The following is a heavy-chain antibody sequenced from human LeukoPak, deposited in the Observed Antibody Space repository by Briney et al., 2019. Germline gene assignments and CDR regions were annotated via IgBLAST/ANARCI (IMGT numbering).Heavy chain of an antibody. V-gene: IGHV3-23*01. J-gene: IGHJ4*02. CDR1: GFTFSNSA. D-gene: IGHD1-7*01. Sequence: GGSLRLSCAASGFTFSNSAMTWVRQAPGRGLEWVSAISTSGSDTIYTDSVKDRFTISRDNSKNTLYLQMSSLRAEDTAVYYCAKGGNSAPLDYWGQGTLVTVSS. CDR3: AKGGNSAPLDY. CDR2: ISTSGSDT.